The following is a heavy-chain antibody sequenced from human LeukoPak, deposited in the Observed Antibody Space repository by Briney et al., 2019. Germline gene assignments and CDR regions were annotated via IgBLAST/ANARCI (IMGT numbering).Heavy chain of an antibody. D-gene: IGHD3-9*01. CDR1: GFTFNTFN. J-gene: IGHJ4*02. Sequence: GGSLRLSCAASGFTFNTFNVNCVRHALGEGVECVSSISIGGDYIYYAEAVKGRFTTSRDNAKNSLYLQLKSLRGEDTAGYYFARGHYDVLPASYKSTPDYWGQGTLVTVSS. V-gene: IGHV3-21*01. CDR3: ARGHYDVLPASYKSTPDY. CDR2: ISIGGDYI.